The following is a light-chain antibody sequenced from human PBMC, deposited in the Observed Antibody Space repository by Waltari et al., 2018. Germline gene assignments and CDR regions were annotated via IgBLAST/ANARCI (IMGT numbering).Light chain of an antibody. CDR3: MQAVHSPIT. V-gene: IGKV2-28*01. CDR1: QSLLLSDGFHY. CDR2: LGS. J-gene: IGKJ5*01. Sequence: DMVLTQSPFSLPVTPGEPASISCRTSQSLLLSDGFHYLDWYLQKPGQSPQLLIYLGSNRASGVPDRFSGSGSGTDFTLNISRVEAEDVGMYYCMQAVHSPITFGQGTRLEIK.